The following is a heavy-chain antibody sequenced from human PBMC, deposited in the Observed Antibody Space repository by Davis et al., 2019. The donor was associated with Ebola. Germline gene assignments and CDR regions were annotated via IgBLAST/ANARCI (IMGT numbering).Heavy chain of an antibody. Sequence: ASVKVSCKASGNTFSGYYMHWVRQAPGQGLEWMGHINPDTGGTKYAQSFQGRVTMTRDTSIGTAYMELSSLRSDDTAVYFCASGTTVTTGFDNWGQGTLVTVSS. CDR1: GNTFSGYY. CDR3: ASGTTVTTGFDN. D-gene: IGHD4-17*01. V-gene: IGHV1-2*06. CDR2: INPDTGGT. J-gene: IGHJ4*02.